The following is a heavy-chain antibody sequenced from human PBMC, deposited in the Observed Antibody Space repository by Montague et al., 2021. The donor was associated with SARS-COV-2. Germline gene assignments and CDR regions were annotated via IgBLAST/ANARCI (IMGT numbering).Heavy chain of an antibody. CDR2: ISGDDDVT. D-gene: IGHD1-26*01. CDR1: GFTSSSYA. Sequence: SLRLSCAASGFTSSSYAMTWVRHTPRKGLEWVSSISGDDDVTYHADSVRGRFTISRDNSKNTLYMEMNDLRVEDTALYYCAKGGRHPRDPFDIWGQGTTVSVSA. V-gene: IGHV3-23*01. CDR3: AKGGRHPRDPFDI. J-gene: IGHJ3*02.